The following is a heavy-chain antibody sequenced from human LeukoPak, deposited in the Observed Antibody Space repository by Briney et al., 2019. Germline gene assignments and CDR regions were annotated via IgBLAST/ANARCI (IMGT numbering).Heavy chain of an antibody. J-gene: IGHJ4*02. CDR3: AKATYCDILTGNFDY. Sequence: GGSLRFSGSASGFTFSSYGMLWHGQAPGNDLVGFSGISWDSGNKDYADSLKGRFTISRDDAKNTLYLQMHGLRAEDTALYYCAKATYCDILTGNFDYWGQGTLVTVSS. D-gene: IGHD3-9*01. V-gene: IGHV3-9*01. CDR1: GFTFSSYG. CDR2: ISWDSGNK.